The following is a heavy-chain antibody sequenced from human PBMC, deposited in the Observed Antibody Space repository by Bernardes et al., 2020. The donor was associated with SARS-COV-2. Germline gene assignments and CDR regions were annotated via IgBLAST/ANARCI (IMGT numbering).Heavy chain of an antibody. J-gene: IGHJ3*02. V-gene: IGHV3-15*01. CDR2: IKSKTDGGTT. CDR3: TTDWEVTMVQGDAFDI. CDR1: GFTFSNAW. Sequence: GGSLRLSCAASGFTFSNAWMSWVRQAPGKGLEWVGRIKSKTDGGTTDYAAPVKGRFTISRDDSKNTLYLQMNSLKTEDTAVYYCTTDWEVTMVQGDAFDIWGQGTMVTVSS. D-gene: IGHD3-10*01.